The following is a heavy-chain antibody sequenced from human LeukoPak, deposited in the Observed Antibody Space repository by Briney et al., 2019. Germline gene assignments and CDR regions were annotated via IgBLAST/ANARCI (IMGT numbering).Heavy chain of an antibody. D-gene: IGHD3-10*01. CDR2: IYHSGTT. CDR3: AREASRYGSGSYYEYYYYYMDV. V-gene: IGHV4-38-2*02. CDR1: GGSISSCYC. J-gene: IGHJ6*03. Sequence: SGTLSLTCAVSGGSISSCYCWGWIRPPPGEGLEWIGSIYHSGTTYYNPSLKSRVTISVDTSKNQFSLKLSSVTAADTAVYYCAREASRYGSGSYYEYYYYYMDVWGKGTTVAISS.